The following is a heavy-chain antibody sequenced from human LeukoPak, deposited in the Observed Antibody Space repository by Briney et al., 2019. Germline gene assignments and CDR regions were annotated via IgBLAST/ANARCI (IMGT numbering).Heavy chain of an antibody. CDR3: AKVDLGYCSSTSCYSARYYFDY. CDR1: GFTFSSYA. CDR2: ISGSGGST. J-gene: IGHJ4*02. Sequence: GGSLRLSCAASGFTFSSYAMSWVRQAPGKGLEWVSAISGSGGSTYYADSVKGRFTISRDNSKNTLYLQMNSLRAEDTAVYYCAKVDLGYCSSTSCYSARYYFDYWGQGTLVTVSS. D-gene: IGHD2-2*02. V-gene: IGHV3-23*01.